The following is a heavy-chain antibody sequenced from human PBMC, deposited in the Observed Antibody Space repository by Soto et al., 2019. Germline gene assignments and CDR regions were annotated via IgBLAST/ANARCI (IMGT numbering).Heavy chain of an antibody. CDR2: IYTSGST. Sequence: PSETLSLTCTVSGDSISSYYWSWIRQPAGKGLEWIGRIYTSGSTNYNPSLKSRVTMSVDTSKNQFSLKLSSVTAADTAVYYCARGNYGDFWSGYYSWDGRTYYYYGMDVWGQGTTVTVSS. CDR1: GDSISSYY. J-gene: IGHJ6*02. CDR3: ARGNYGDFWSGYYSWDGRTYYYYGMDV. V-gene: IGHV4-4*07. D-gene: IGHD3-3*01.